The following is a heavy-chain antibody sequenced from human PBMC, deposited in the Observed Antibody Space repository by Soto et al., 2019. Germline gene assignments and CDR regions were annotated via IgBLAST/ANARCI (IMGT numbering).Heavy chain of an antibody. CDR1: GGTFSSYA. J-gene: IGHJ5*02. CDR2: IIPIFGTA. Sequence: ASVKVSCKASGGTFSSYAISWVRQAPGQGLEWMGGIIPIFGTANYAQKFQGRVTITADESTSTAYMEMSSLRSEDTAVYYCARDRNYYDSSGYHNWFDPWGQGTLVTVSS. V-gene: IGHV1-69*13. CDR3: ARDRNYYDSSGYHNWFDP. D-gene: IGHD3-22*01.